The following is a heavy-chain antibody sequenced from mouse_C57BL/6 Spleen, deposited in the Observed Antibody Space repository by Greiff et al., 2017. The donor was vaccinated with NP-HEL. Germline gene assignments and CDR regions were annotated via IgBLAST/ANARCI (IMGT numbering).Heavy chain of an antibody. CDR2: ISSGGSYT. J-gene: IGHJ2*01. CDR3: ARHGLTGYLDY. V-gene: IGHV5-6*01. Sequence: EVKLVESGGDLVKPGGSLKLSCAASGFTFSSYGMSWVRQTPDKRLEWVATISSGGSYTYYPDSVKGRFTISRDNAKNTLYLQMSSLKSEDTAMYYCARHGLTGYLDYWGQGTTLTVSS. CDR1: GFTFSSYG. D-gene: IGHD4-1*01.